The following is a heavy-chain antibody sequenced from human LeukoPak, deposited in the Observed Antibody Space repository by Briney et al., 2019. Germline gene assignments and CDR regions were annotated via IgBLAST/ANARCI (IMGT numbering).Heavy chain of an antibody. Sequence: ETLSLTCAVSGGSLATSSYYWGWVRQPPGKGLEWVSAISGSGGSTYYADSVKGRFTIYRDNSKNTLYLQMNSLGAEDAAVYYCAKSPYGSAFWGQGTLVTVSS. CDR2: ISGSGGST. J-gene: IGHJ4*02. V-gene: IGHV3-23*01. D-gene: IGHD3-10*01. CDR1: GGSLATSSYY. CDR3: AKSPYGSAF.